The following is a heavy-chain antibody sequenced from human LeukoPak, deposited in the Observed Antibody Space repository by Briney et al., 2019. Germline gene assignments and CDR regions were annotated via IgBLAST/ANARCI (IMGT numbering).Heavy chain of an antibody. CDR1: GFSFRSYW. J-gene: IGHJ5*02. Sequence: GGALRLSCAASGFSFRSYWMTWVRQAPGKGLEWVANIKQDGSEKYYVDSVKGRFTISRDNVKNSLSLQMNSLRAEDTAVYYCARDGPRAGDGSAFFGVPGSWGQGTLVTVSS. V-gene: IGHV3-7*04. D-gene: IGHD3-22*01. CDR2: IKQDGSEK. CDR3: ARDGPRAGDGSAFFGVPGS.